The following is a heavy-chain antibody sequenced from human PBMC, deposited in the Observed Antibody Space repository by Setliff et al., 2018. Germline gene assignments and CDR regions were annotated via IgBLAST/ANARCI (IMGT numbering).Heavy chain of an antibody. V-gene: IGHV3-30*02. CDR1: GFTFSSYG. CDR3: VRDYSMAISVGYLQH. D-gene: IGHD3-10*01. J-gene: IGHJ1*01. CDR2: IRYNGNNK. Sequence: LKISCAASGFTFSSYGMHWVRQAPGKGLEWVAFIRYNGNNKYYIDSVKGRFTISRENSKNTLYLEMSSLRDEDTAVYYCVRDYSMAISVGYLQHWGQGTQVTVSS.